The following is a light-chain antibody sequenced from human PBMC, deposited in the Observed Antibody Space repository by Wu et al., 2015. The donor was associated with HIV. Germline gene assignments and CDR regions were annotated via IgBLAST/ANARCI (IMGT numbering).Light chain of an antibody. CDR3: QQYGSSPQVT. CDR2: CI. CDR1: QSVSSSY. J-gene: IGKJ4*01. V-gene: IGKV3-20*01. Sequence: EIVLTQSPGTLSLSPGERATLSCRASQSVSSSYLAWLPAETWPGSQAPHLWCIQQGHWQSPDRVSVAVGLGTDFTLTISRLEPEDFAVYFCQQYGSSPQVTFGGGTKVEIK.